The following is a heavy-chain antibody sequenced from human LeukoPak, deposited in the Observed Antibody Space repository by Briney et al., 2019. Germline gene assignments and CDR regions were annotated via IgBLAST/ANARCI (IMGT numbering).Heavy chain of an antibody. D-gene: IGHD6-13*01. V-gene: IGHV5-51*01. CDR1: GYSFTGNW. CDR2: IYPGDSDT. CDR3: VRHGLGSSWFGFDY. J-gene: IGHJ4*02. Sequence: GESLKISCKASGYSFTGNWIGWVRQMPGKGLEWMGIIYPGDSDTRYSPSFQGQVTISADKSISTAYLQWRSLTASDTAMYYCVRHGLGSSWFGFDYWGQGTLVTVSS.